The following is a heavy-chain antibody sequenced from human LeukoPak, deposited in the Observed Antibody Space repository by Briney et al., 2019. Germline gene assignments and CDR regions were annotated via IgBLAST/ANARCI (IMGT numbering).Heavy chain of an antibody. CDR1: GFIFNNYA. J-gene: IGHJ4*02. CDR2: ISWNSGSI. V-gene: IGHV3-9*01. D-gene: IGHD6-19*01. CDR3: AKDNRRHYTSGPNPDSLH. Sequence: GGSLRLSCAGSGFIFNNYAMHWVRQPPGKGLEWISGISWNSGSIDYADSVKGRFTISRDNAKNSLYLQMNSLRVEDTAFYYCAKDNRRHYTSGPNPDSLHWGQGALVTVSS.